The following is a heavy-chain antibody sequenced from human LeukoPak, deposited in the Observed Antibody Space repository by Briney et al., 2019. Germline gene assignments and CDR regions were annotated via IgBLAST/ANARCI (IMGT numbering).Heavy chain of an antibody. Sequence: SETLSPTCTVSGGSISSGGYYWSWIRQHPGKGLEWIGYIYYSGSTYYNPSLKSRVTISVDTSKNQFSLKLSSVTAADTAVYYCARSITIFGLVYWGQGTLVTVSS. D-gene: IGHD3/OR15-3a*01. CDR2: IYYSGST. CDR3: ARSITIFGLVY. CDR1: GGSISSGGYY. J-gene: IGHJ4*02. V-gene: IGHV4-31*03.